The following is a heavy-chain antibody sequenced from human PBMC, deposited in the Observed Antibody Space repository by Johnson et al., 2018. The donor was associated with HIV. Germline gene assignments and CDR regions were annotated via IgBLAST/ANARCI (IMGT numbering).Heavy chain of an antibody. D-gene: IGHD7-27*01. J-gene: IGHJ3*02. CDR1: GFTFSNYA. V-gene: IGHV3-30*04. CDR2: ISYDRNNK. CDR3: ARDFGLFLGKDDAFDI. Sequence: VQLVESGGGVVQPGRSLRLSCAASGFTFSNYAMHWVRQAPGKGLEWVAVISYDRNNKYYADSLKGRFTISRDNSKNTLYLQMNSLRAEDTAVYYCARDFGLFLGKDDAFDIWGQGTMVTVSS.